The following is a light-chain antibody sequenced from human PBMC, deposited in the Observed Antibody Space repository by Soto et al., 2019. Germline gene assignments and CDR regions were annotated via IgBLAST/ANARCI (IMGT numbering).Light chain of an antibody. CDR2: EVS. V-gene: IGLV2-8*01. Sequence: QSALTQPPSASGSPGQSVTISCTGTSSDVGGYNYVSWYQQHPGEAPKLMIYEVSKRPSGVPDRFSGSKSGNTASLTVSGLQAEDEADYYCSSYAGSNSHVFGGGTKLTVL. J-gene: IGLJ2*01. CDR3: SSYAGSNSHV. CDR1: SSDVGGYNY.